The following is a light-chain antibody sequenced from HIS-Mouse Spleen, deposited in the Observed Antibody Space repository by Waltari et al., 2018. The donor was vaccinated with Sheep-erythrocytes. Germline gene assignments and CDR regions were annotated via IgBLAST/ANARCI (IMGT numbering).Light chain of an antibody. J-gene: IGLJ2*01. CDR2: EGS. V-gene: IGLV2-23*01. CDR1: SSDVGSYNL. Sequence: QSALTQPASVSGSPGQSITISCTATSSDVGSYNLISWYQQHPGKAPKPMIYEGSKRPSGVSKRFSGSKSGNTASLPISGLQAEDEADYYCCSYAGSSTLVFGGGTKLPVL. CDR3: CSYAGSSTLV.